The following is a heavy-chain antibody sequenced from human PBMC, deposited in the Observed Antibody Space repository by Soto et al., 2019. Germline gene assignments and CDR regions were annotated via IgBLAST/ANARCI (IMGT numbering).Heavy chain of an antibody. Sequence: PVGSLRLSCAVSGFTFDDNAMHWVRQAPEKGLEWVSGINWKSDIGYADSVKGRFTISRDNAENSPYLQMNSLGAEDTALYYCAISQDRGGRTTFIYWGQGTQVTVSS. CDR2: INWKSDI. J-gene: IGHJ4*02. V-gene: IGHV3-9*01. CDR3: AISQDRGGRTTFIY. CDR1: GFTFDDNA. D-gene: IGHD3-16*01.